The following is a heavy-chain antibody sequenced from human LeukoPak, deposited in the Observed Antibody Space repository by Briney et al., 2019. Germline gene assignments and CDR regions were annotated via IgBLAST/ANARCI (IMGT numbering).Heavy chain of an antibody. CDR1: GYSFTSYW. Sequence: GESLRISCKGSGYSFTSYWISWVRQMPGKGLEWMGRIDPSDSYTNYSPSFQGHVTISADKSISTAYLQWSSLEASDTAMYYCARTNYDILTGYYCWFDPWGQGTLVTVSS. CDR2: IDPSDSYT. V-gene: IGHV5-10-1*01. D-gene: IGHD3-9*01. CDR3: ARTNYDILTGYYCWFDP. J-gene: IGHJ5*02.